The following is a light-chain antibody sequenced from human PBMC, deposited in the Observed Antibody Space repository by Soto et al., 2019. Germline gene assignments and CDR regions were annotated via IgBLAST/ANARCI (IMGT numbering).Light chain of an antibody. CDR2: DAS. V-gene: IGKV1-33*01. J-gene: IGKJ5*01. CDR1: QDISNY. CDR3: QHYDKLPPIT. Sequence: DIQMTQSPSSLSASVGDRVTITCQASQDISNYLNWYQQKPGKAPKLLIYDASNLETGVPSRFSGSGSGTDFTFTISSLQPEDIATYYCQHYDKLPPITFGQGTRLEIK.